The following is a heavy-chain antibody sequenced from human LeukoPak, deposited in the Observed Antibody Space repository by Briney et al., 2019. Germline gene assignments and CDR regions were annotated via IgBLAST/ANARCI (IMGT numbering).Heavy chain of an antibody. CDR1: GYSISSGYY. V-gene: IGHV4-38-2*02. Sequence: PSETLSLTCTVSGYSISSGYYWGWIRQPPGKGLEWIGSIYHSGSTYYNPSLKSRVTISLDTSKNQFSLKLSSVTAADTAVYYCARELGYSSSWSENYFDPWGQGTLVTVSS. D-gene: IGHD6-13*01. CDR2: IYHSGST. CDR3: ARELGYSSSWSENYFDP. J-gene: IGHJ5*02.